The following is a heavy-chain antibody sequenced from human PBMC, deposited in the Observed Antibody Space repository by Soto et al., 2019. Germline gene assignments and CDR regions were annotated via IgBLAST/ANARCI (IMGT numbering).Heavy chain of an antibody. CDR3: ARARVGSGWYPDY. CDR2: IIPILGIA. D-gene: IGHD6-19*01. Sequence: QVQLVQSGAEVKKPGSSVKVSCKASGGTFSSYTISWVRQAPGQGLEWMGRIIPILGIANYAQKFQGRVTITADKSTSTAYMELSSLRSGDTAVYYCARARVGSGWYPDYWGQGTLVTVSS. CDR1: GGTFSSYT. J-gene: IGHJ4*02. V-gene: IGHV1-69*02.